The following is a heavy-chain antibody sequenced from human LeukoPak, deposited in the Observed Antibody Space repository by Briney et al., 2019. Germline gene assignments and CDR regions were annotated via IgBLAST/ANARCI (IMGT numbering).Heavy chain of an antibody. CDR2: IYHSGST. D-gene: IGHD3-10*01. V-gene: IGHV4-4*01. J-gene: IGHJ4*02. Sequence: TLSLTCTVSGGSISSSNWWSWVRQPPGKGLEWIGEIYHSGSTNYNPSLRSRVTISVDKSKNQFSLKLSSVTAADTAVYCCARELAYYYGSGIYYFDYWGQGTLVTVSS. CDR1: GGSISSSNW. CDR3: ARELAYYYGSGIYYFDY.